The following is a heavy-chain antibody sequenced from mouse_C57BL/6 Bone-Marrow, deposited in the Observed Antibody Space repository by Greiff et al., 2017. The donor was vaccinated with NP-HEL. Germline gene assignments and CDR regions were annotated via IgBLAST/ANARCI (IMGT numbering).Heavy chain of an antibody. J-gene: IGHJ3*01. CDR2: IYPGNSDT. D-gene: IGHD1-1*01. V-gene: IGHV1-5*01. Sequence: EVQLQQSGTVLARPGASVKMSCKTSGYTFTSYWMHWVKQRPGQGLEWIGAIYPGNSDTSYNQQFKGKAKLTAATSASTAYLALSSLTNEDSAVYDGARADCSSNRFAYWGQGTLVTVSA. CDR1: GYTFTSYW. CDR3: ARADCSSNRFAY.